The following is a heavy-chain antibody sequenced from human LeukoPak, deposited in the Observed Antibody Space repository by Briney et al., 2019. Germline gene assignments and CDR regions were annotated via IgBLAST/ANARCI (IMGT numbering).Heavy chain of an antibody. Sequence: GGSLRLSCAASGFTFSSYAMHWVRQAPGKGREWVAVISYDGSNKYYADSVKGRFTISRDNSKNTLYLQMNSLRAEDTAVYYCARLWGDGYISDSFDYWGQGTLVTVSS. J-gene: IGHJ4*02. D-gene: IGHD5-24*01. V-gene: IGHV3-30-3*01. CDR2: ISYDGSNK. CDR1: GFTFSSYA. CDR3: ARLWGDGYISDSFDY.